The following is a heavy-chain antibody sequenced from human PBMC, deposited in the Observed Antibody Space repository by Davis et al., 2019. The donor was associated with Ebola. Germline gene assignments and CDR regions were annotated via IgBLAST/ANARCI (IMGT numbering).Heavy chain of an antibody. D-gene: IGHD1-20*01. CDR1: GDSVSSGG. Sequence: HSQTLSLTCAISGDSVSSGGWNWIRQSPSRGLEWLGRTYYNSKWYSDYAVSVKSRITINPDTSKNQFSLQLNSVTPEDTAVYYCAKDEYYNWKRGSGFDIWGQGTMVTVSS. CDR3: AKDEYYNWKRGSGFDI. V-gene: IGHV6-1*01. J-gene: IGHJ3*02. CDR2: TYYNSKWYS.